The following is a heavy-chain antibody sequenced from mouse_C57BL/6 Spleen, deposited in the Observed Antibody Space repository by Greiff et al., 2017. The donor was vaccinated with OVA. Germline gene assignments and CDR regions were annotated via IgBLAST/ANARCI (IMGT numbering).Heavy chain of an antibody. Sequence: QVQLKESGPGLVQPSQSLSITCTASGFSLTSYGVHWVRQSPGKGLEWLGAIWSGGSTDSNAAFISSLSISKDNSKSQVFIKMSRLQADDTAIYDCDRTPSLGAGAWDYWGQGTSVTVAA. J-gene: IGHJ4*01. V-gene: IGHV2-2*01. D-gene: IGHD4-1*01. CDR1: GFSLTSYG. CDR2: IWSGGST. CDR3: DRTPSLGAGAWDY.